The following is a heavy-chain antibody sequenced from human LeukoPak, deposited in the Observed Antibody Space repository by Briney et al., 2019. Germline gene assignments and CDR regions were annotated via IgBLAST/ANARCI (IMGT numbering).Heavy chain of an antibody. V-gene: IGHV4-59*08. D-gene: IGHD6-13*01. Sequence: SETLSLTCTVSGGSISTYYWSWIRQPPGKGLEWIGYIYNTGSTNYNPSLKSRVTISVDTSKNQFSLKLTSVAAADTAVYYCARRSSSSWIFDHWGQGTLVTVSS. CDR3: ARRSSSSWIFDH. J-gene: IGHJ4*02. CDR2: IYNTGST. CDR1: GGSISTYY.